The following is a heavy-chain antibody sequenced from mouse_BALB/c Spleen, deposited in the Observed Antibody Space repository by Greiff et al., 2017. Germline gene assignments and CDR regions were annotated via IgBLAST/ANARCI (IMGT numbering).Heavy chain of an antibody. CDR2: ISYSGST. CDR1: GDSITSGY. Sequence: EVQLQQSGPSLVKPSQTLSLSCSVTGDSITSGYWNWIRKFPGNKLEYMGYISYSGSTYYNPSLKSRISITRDTTKNQYYLQLNSVTTEDTATYYGARYYCSSYYLDYWGQGTTLTVSS. J-gene: IGHJ2*01. D-gene: IGHD1-1*01. CDR3: ARYYCSSYYLDY. V-gene: IGHV3-8*02.